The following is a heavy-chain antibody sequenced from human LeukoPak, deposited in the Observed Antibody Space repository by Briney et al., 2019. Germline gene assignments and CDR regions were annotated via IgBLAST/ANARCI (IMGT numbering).Heavy chain of an antibody. CDR3: ARGDCSGGSCYEGRYYFDY. D-gene: IGHD2-15*01. CDR1: GGSISTYY. CDR2: VYYTGST. V-gene: IGHV4-59*01. J-gene: IGHJ4*02. Sequence: SETLSLTCTVSGGSISTYYWSWIRQPPGKGLEWIGYVYYTGSTDYNPSLKSRVAISVDTSKNQFSLRLNSATAADTAMYYCARGDCSGGSCYEGRYYFDYWGQGTLVTVSS.